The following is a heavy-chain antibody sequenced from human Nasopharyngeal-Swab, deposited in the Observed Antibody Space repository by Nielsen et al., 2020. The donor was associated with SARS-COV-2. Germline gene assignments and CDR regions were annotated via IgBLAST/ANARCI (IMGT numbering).Heavy chain of an antibody. CDR2: INSLSTYI. CDR3: ARERGSSGLDGFDI. Sequence: GESLKISCAASGFTFSAYRMNWVRRAPGKGLEWVSSINSLSTYIHYVDLVKGRFTISRDNAKSSLYLQMNSLRAEDTAVYYCARERGSSGLDGFDIWGQGTMVTVSP. J-gene: IGHJ3*02. V-gene: IGHV3-21*01. CDR1: GFTFSAYR. D-gene: IGHD6-19*01.